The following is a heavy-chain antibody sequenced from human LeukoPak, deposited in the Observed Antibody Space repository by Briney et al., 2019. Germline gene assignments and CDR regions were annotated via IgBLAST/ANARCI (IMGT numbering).Heavy chain of an antibody. D-gene: IGHD2/OR15-2a*01. Sequence: GGSLRLSCAASGFTFGSYWMTWVRQAPGKGLEWVANIKQDGSEKYYVDSVKGRFTISRDNAKKSLYLQMNSLRAADTAVYYCARGPLYARPLDYWGQGTLVTVSS. J-gene: IGHJ4*02. CDR2: IKQDGSEK. V-gene: IGHV3-7*01. CDR3: ARGPLYARPLDY. CDR1: GFTFGSYW.